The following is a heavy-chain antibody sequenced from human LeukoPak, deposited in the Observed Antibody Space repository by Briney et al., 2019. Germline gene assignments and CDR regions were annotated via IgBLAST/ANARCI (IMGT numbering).Heavy chain of an antibody. CDR3: ARAGVGAIYYFDY. Sequence: PGRSLRLSCAASGFTFSSYGMHWVRQAPGKGLEWVALIWYDGSNKYYADSVRGRFTISRDNSKNTLYLQMKSLRVEDTAVYYCARAGVGAIYYFDYWGQGTLVTVSS. J-gene: IGHJ4*02. CDR2: IWYDGSNK. V-gene: IGHV3-33*08. CDR1: GFTFSSYG. D-gene: IGHD1-26*01.